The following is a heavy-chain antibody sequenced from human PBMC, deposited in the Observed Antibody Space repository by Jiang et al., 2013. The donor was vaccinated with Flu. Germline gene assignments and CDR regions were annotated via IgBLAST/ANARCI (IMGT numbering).Heavy chain of an antibody. CDR3: AKIGVDTGRGFGY. V-gene: IGHV1-2*02. J-gene: IGHJ4*02. CDR1: GYTFTDYF. CDR2: INPSSGGT. D-gene: IGHD5-18*01. Sequence: GAEVKKPGASVKVSCKASGYTFTDYFIHWVRQAPGQGLEWMGWINPSSGGTSFPQKFQGRVTMTRDTSISTAYMEVSSLTSDDTAVYYCAKIGVDTGRGFGYWGQGTLLTVSS.